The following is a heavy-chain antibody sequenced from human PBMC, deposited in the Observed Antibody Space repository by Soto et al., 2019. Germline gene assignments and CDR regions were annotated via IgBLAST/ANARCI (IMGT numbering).Heavy chain of an antibody. V-gene: IGHV3-23*01. CDR3: AKAQQWLTSWFDP. D-gene: IGHD6-19*01. J-gene: IGHJ5*02. CDR1: GFTFSSYG. Sequence: SGGSLRLSCAASGFTFSSYGMSWVRQAPGKGLEWVSTISGSGGSTYYADSMKGRFAISRDNSKNTLYLQMNSLRAEDTAVYYCAKAQQWLTSWFDPWGQGTLVTVSS. CDR2: ISGSGGST.